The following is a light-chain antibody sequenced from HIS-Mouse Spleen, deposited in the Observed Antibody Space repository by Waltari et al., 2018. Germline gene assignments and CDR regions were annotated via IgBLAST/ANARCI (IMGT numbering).Light chain of an antibody. CDR2: EVS. J-gene: IGLJ1*01. V-gene: IGLV2-8*01. CDR3: SSYAGSNNYV. Sequence: QSALTQPPSASGSPGQSVTIPCPATSSDCGGYNYVSWYQQHPGKAPKLMIYEVSKRPSGVPDRFSGSKSGNTASLTVSGLQAEDEADYYCSSYAGSNNYVFGTGTKVTVL. CDR1: SSDCGGYNY.